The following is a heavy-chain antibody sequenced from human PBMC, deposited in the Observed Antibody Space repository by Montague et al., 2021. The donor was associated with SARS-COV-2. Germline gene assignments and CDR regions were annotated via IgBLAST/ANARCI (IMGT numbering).Heavy chain of an antibody. Sequence: SLRLSCAASGFSFSNYAMNWVRQAPGRGLEWVSSISGSGGTTYYADSVEGRFMISRDNFKNTLYLQMNSLRAEDTAVYYCAKEGSDYYASGSYYTRLGWFDSWGQGTLVTVSS. V-gene: IGHV3-23*01. CDR1: GFSFSNYA. CDR3: AKEGSDYYASGSYYTRLGWFDS. CDR2: ISGSGGTT. D-gene: IGHD3-10*01. J-gene: IGHJ5*01.